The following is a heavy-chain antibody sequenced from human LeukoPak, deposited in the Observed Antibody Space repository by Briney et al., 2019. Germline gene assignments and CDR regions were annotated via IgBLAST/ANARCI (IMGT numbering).Heavy chain of an antibody. V-gene: IGHV4-61*02. D-gene: IGHD2-2*01. CDR2: IYTSGST. CDR3: ARAHCSSTSCYVPWFDP. Sequence: SETLSLTCTVSGGSISSGSYYWSWIRQPAAKGLEWIGRIYTSGSTNYNPSLKSRVTISVDTSKNQFSLKLSSVTAADTAVYYCARAHCSSTSCYVPWFDPWGQGTLVTVSS. CDR1: GGSISSGSYY. J-gene: IGHJ5*02.